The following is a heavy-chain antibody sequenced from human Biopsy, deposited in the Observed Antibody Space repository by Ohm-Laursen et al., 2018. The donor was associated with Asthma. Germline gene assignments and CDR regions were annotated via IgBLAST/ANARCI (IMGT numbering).Heavy chain of an antibody. CDR1: GFAVSRDH. D-gene: IGHD6-19*01. CDR3: AREGVAGTHIED. Sequence: SLRLSCAASGFAVSRDHMFWVRQAPGKGLEWVSVIYSGGTSHTADSVRGRFTMARDNSKNTLSLQMNSLTAEDTAVYYCAREGVAGTHIEDWGQGTLVTVSS. V-gene: IGHV3-66*02. CDR2: IYSGGTS. J-gene: IGHJ4*02.